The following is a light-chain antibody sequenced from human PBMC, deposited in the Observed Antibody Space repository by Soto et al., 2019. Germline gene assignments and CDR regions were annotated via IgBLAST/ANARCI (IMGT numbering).Light chain of an antibody. J-gene: IGKJ4*01. V-gene: IGKV1-27*01. CDR2: AAS. CDR3: QNYNSAPLT. Sequence: DIQMTQSPSSLSASVGDRVTITCRASQDISNSLSWYQQKPGKVPKVLIYAASILQSRVPARFSGSVSGTDLTLTISSLQPEDVSTYYCQNYNSAPLTFGGGTKVQI. CDR1: QDISNS.